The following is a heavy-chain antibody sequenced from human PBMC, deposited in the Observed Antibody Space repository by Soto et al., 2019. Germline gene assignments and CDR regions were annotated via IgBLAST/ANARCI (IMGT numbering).Heavy chain of an antibody. CDR1: GGTFSSSA. V-gene: IGHV1-69*06. CDR3: ARGIVIVPAANFYFYHMDV. Sequence: QVQLVQSGAEVKKPGSSVKVSCKASGGTFSSSAISWVRQAPGQGLEWMGGIIPNFGTTNSAQKFQGRVTITAHKSTSTAYMELTSPRSADTAVYYCARGIVIVPAANFYFYHMDVWGQGTTVTVSS. CDR2: IIPNFGTT. J-gene: IGHJ6*02. D-gene: IGHD2-2*01.